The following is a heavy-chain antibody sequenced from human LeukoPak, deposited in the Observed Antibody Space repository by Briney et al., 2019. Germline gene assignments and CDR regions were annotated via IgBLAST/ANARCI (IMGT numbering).Heavy chain of an antibody. J-gene: IGHJ4*02. CDR2: IIPIFGTA. Sequence: SVKVSCKASGGTFSSYAISWVRQAPGQGLEWMGGIIPIFGTANYAQKFQGRVTITADESTSTAYMELSSLRSEDTAVYYCAREPSSPRYFGYWGQGTLVTVSS. CDR1: GGTFSSYA. V-gene: IGHV1-69*13. CDR3: AREPSSPRYFGY. D-gene: IGHD6-6*01.